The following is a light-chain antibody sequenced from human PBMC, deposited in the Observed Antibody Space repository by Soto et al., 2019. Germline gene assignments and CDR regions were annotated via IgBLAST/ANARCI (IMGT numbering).Light chain of an antibody. J-gene: IGKJ1*01. CDR2: TTS. V-gene: IGKV1-39*01. Sequence: EIRVTRSPSSRSASVGDRVTITGRASHIISYYLNWYQQKPGRAPRLLIYTTSSLQSGVPSKFSGSASGTDFTLTISSLQPEDFAIYYCQQYNNRPKMFGPGTMV. CDR1: HIISYY. CDR3: QQYNNRPKM.